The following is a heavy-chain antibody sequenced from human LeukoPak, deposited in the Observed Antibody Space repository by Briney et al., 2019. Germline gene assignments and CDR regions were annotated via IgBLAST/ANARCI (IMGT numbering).Heavy chain of an antibody. CDR2: IRYDGSNK. V-gene: IGHV3-30*02. D-gene: IGHD6-19*01. J-gene: IGHJ4*02. Sequence: GGSLRLSCAASGFTFSTYGMLWVRQAPGQGPEWVALIRYDGSNKYYADSVKGRFTISRDNSKNTLYLQMNSLRVEDTAMYYCAKAGTQQWLLFVGVYWGQGALVTVSS. CDR1: GFTFSTYG. CDR3: AKAGTQQWLLFVGVY.